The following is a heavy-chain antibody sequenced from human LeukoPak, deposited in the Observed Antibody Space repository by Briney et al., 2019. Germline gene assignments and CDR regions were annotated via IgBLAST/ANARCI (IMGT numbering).Heavy chain of an antibody. J-gene: IGHJ4*02. D-gene: IGHD3-9*01. Sequence: GRSLRLSCAASGFTFSSYAMHWVRQAPGKGLEWVAVISYDGSNKYYADSVKGRFTISRDNSKNTLYLQMNSLRAEDTAVYYCARDSGILTGAGDYWGQGTLVTVSS. CDR1: GFTFSSYA. CDR2: ISYDGSNK. V-gene: IGHV3-30*04. CDR3: ARDSGILTGAGDY.